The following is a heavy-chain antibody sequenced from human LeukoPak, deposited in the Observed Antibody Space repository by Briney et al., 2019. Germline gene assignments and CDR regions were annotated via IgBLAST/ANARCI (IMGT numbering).Heavy chain of an antibody. CDR1: GFTLSNAW. D-gene: IGHD6-19*01. CDR3: ATGTEQQWLSLDY. J-gene: IGHJ4*02. V-gene: IGHV3-15*01. CDR2: IKSRSDGGTT. Sequence: GGSLILSCAASGFTLSNAWMSWVRQAPGKGLEWVGRIKSRSDGGTTDYAPPVKGRFTISRDDSKNTLYLQMNSLKTEDTAVYYCATGTEQQWLSLDYWGQGTLVTVSS.